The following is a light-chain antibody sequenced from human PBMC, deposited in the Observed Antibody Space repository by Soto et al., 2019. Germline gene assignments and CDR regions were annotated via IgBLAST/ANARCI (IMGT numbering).Light chain of an antibody. CDR1: KLGDKY. V-gene: IGLV3-1*01. CDR2: QNN. Sequence: SSELTQSPSVSVSPGQTASITCSGDKLGDKYACWYQQKAGQSPVMVIYQNNKRPSGIPERFSGSNSGNTATLTISGTQAMDEADYYCQAWDSSTVVFGGGTKLTVL. J-gene: IGLJ2*01. CDR3: QAWDSSTVV.